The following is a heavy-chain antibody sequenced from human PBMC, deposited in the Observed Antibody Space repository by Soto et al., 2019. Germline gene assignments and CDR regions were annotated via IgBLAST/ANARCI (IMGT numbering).Heavy chain of an antibody. J-gene: IGHJ6*02. Sequence: GGSLQLYFAASEVALSSYSIHWVRPAPGKGLEWMAVISNDGSNKYYVDSVKGRFSISRDNSKNTLYLQMNSLREEDTAVYYCAKDGWATYYPGMDVWGQGTTVTVSS. CDR2: ISNDGSNK. D-gene: IGHD3-10*01. CDR3: AKDGWATYYPGMDV. CDR1: EVALSSYS. V-gene: IGHV3-30*18.